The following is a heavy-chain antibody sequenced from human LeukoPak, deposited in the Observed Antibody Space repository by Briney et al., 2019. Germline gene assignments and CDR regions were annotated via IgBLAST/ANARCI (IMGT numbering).Heavy chain of an antibody. CDR2: ISTNGGTT. Sequence: GGSLRLSCAASVFTFSEYNMHWVRQAPGKGLAYVSAISTNGGTTHYADSVKGRFTISRDDSKSTLDLQMGSLRPEDLAVYYCARGFRFYGSGIDYWGQGTLVTV. J-gene: IGHJ4*02. D-gene: IGHD3-10*01. V-gene: IGHV3-64*02. CDR3: ARGFRFYGSGIDY. CDR1: VFTFSEYN.